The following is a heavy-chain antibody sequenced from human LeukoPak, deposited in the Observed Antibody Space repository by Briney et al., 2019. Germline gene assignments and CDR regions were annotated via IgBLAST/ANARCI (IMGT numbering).Heavy chain of an antibody. CDR2: INHSGST. D-gene: IGHD6-19*01. V-gene: IGHV4-34*01. J-gene: IGHJ6*03. CDR1: GGSFSGYY. CDR3: ARGSSARVLYYYYYYMDV. Sequence: SETLSLTCAVYGGSFSGYYWSWIRKPPGKGLEWIGEINHSGSTNYNPSLKSRVTISVDTSKNQFSLKLSSVTAADTAVYYCARGSSARVLYYYYYYMDVWGKGTTVTVSS.